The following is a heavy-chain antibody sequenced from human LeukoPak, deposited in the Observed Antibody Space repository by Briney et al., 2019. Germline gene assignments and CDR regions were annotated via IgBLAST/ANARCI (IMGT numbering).Heavy chain of an antibody. J-gene: IGHJ3*02. CDR1: GFTLSTYG. Sequence: GRSLRLSCAASGFTLSTYGMHWVRQAPGKGLEWVAVISYDGSTKYYADSVKGRFTISRDNSKNTLYLSMNSLRAEDTAVYYRAKDPYYYDNSAYDAFDIWGQGTMVTVSS. V-gene: IGHV3-30*18. CDR3: AKDPYYYDNSAYDAFDI. CDR2: ISYDGSTK. D-gene: IGHD3-22*01.